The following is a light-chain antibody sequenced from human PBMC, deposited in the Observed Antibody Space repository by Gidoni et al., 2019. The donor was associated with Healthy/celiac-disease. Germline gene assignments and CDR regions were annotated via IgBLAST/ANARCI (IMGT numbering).Light chain of an antibody. CDR2: GAS. CDR1: QSVSSSY. J-gene: IGKJ2*01. CDR3: QQYGRSPQT. V-gene: IGKV3-20*01. Sequence: ILLPHSPGTLSLSSAERATLSCRASQSVSSSYLTWYQPKPGQAPRLRIYGASSRPTGIPERFSGRGSGTDFTLTIRRRELEDFEVYYCQQYGRSPQTFGQGTKLEIK.